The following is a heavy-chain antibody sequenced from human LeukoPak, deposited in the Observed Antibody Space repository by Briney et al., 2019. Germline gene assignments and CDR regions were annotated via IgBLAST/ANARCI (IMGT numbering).Heavy chain of an antibody. V-gene: IGHV1-69*05. D-gene: IGHD4-23*01. CDR2: IIPIFGTA. CDR3: ARVGITAATADY. J-gene: IGHJ4*02. CDR1: GGTFSSYV. Sequence: SVKVSCKASGGTFSSYVINWVRQAPGQGLEWMGGIIPIFGTANYAQKFQGRVTMTSDTSTGTVYMELHSLRSEDTAVYFCARVGITAATADYWGQGTLVTVSS.